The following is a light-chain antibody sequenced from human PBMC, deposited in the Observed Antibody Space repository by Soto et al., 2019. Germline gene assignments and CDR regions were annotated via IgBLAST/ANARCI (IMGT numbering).Light chain of an antibody. Sequence: QSARTQPRSVSGSHGESVTISCTGSSSDVGSYNYVSWYQQYPGKAPKVMIYGVTERPSEVPDRFSGSKSGNTASLTISGLQAEDEAEYFCCSYSGSDTLLFGGGTKLTVL. J-gene: IGLJ3*02. CDR3: CSYSGSDTLL. V-gene: IGLV2-11*01. CDR1: SSDVGSYNY. CDR2: GVT.